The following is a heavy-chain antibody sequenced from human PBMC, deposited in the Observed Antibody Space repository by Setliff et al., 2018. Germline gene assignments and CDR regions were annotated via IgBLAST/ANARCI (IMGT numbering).Heavy chain of an antibody. CDR1: GYSFTSND. J-gene: IGHJ3*02. D-gene: IGHD6-19*01. CDR2: LNPSSGNT. V-gene: IGHV1-8*03. CDR3: ARDPLGEIAVAGHDAFDI. Sequence: ASVKVSCKASGYSFTSNDINWVRQATGQGPEWMGWLNPSSGNTGYAPKFQGRVTITRSTSLSTAYMELSSLRSEDTAVYYCARDPLGEIAVAGHDAFDIWGQGTMVTVSS.